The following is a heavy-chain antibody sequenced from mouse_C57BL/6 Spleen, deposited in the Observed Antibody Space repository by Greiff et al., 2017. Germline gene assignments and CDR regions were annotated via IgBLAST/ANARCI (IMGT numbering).Heavy chain of an antibody. D-gene: IGHD1-1*01. Sequence: VKLQESGAELVRPGASVTLSCKASGYTFTDYEMHWVKQTPVHGLEWIGAIDPETGGTAYNQKFKGKAILTADKSSSTAYMELRSLTSEDSAVYYCTRSLLLDYWGQGTTLTVSS. CDR3: TRSLLLDY. J-gene: IGHJ2*01. CDR2: IDPETGGT. CDR1: GYTFTDYE. V-gene: IGHV1-15*01.